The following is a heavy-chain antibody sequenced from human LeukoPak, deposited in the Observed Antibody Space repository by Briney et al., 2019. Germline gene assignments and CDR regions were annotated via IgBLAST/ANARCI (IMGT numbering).Heavy chain of an antibody. Sequence: NPSQTLSLTCTVSGVSISSGSYYWSWIRQPAGKGLEWVGRIYTSGSTNYNPSLKSRVTISVDTSKNQFSLKLSSVTAADTAVYYCARGERQYQLLWDFYYYYMDVWGKGTTVTVSS. CDR1: GVSISSGSYY. CDR3: ARGERQYQLLWDFYYYYMDV. D-gene: IGHD2-2*01. V-gene: IGHV4-61*02. CDR2: IYTSGST. J-gene: IGHJ6*03.